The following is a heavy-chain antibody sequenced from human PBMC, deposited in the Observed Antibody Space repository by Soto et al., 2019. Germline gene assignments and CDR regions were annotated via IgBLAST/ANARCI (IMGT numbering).Heavy chain of an antibody. Sequence: QVQLQESGPGLVKPSETLSLTCTVSGGSISSYYWSWIRQPPGKGLEWIGYIYYSGSTNYNPSLKSRVTISVDTSKNQFSLKLSSVTAADTAVYYCARRSHYGSGSYTHWGQGTLVTVSS. CDR1: GGSISSYY. CDR3: ARRSHYGSGSYTH. V-gene: IGHV4-59*08. CDR2: IYYSGST. D-gene: IGHD3-10*01. J-gene: IGHJ4*02.